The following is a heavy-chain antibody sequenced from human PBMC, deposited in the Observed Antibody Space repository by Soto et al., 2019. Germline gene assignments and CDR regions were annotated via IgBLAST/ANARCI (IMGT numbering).Heavy chain of an antibody. J-gene: IGHJ4*02. Sequence: EVHLLESGGGLVQPGGSLRLSCAASGFTVSSYAMTWVRQPPGEGLEWVSTISSGGQTYYADSVKGRITISRDRSKSMLNLEMNSLSDEHTAIYYCAKVRAGDRGSFEPFGYCGQGTLVTVSS. CDR1: GFTVSSYA. CDR3: AKVRAGDRGSFEPFGY. CDR2: ISSGGQT. V-gene: IGHV3-23*01. D-gene: IGHD2-21*02.